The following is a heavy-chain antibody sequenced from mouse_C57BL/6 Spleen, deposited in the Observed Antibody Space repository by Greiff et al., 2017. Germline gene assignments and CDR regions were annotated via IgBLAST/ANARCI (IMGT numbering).Heavy chain of an antibody. CDR3: ARSGPTGTGYFDV. J-gene: IGHJ1*03. V-gene: IGHV1-69*01. Sequence: QVQLQQPGAELVMPGASVKLSCKASGYTFTSYWMHWVKQRPGQGLEWIGEIDPSDSYTNYNQKFKGKSTLTVDKSSSTAYMQLSSLTSEDSAVYYCARSGPTGTGYFDVWGTGTTVTVSS. CDR2: IDPSDSYT. D-gene: IGHD4-1*02. CDR1: GYTFTSYW.